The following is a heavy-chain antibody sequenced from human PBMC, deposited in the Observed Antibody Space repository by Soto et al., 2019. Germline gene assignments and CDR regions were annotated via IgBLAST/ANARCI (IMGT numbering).Heavy chain of an antibody. D-gene: IGHD3-10*01. CDR3: ARAHGSGSYYDLEIGYFQH. J-gene: IGHJ1*01. CDR1: GYSFTSYW. Sequence: PGESLKISCKGSGYSFTSYWIGWVRQMPGKGLEWMGIIHPSDFDTRYSPSFQGQVTISADKSISTAYLQWSSLRASDTAMYYCARAHGSGSYYDLEIGYFQHWGQGTLVTVSS. CDR2: IHPSDFDT. V-gene: IGHV5-51*01.